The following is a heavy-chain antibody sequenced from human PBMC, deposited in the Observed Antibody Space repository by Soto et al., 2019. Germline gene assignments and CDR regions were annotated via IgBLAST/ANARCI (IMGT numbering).Heavy chain of an antibody. CDR2: IVGGSGNT. CDR1: GFTFTSSA. J-gene: IGHJ4*02. D-gene: IGHD3-22*01. CDR3: AADSSGYSIFDY. Sequence: QMQLVQSGPEVKKPGTSVKVSCKASGFTFTSSAVQWVRQARGQRLAWIGWIVGGSGNTNYAQKFQERVTITRDMSTSTAYMELSSLRSEDTAVYYCAADSSGYSIFDYWGQGTLVTVSS. V-gene: IGHV1-58*01.